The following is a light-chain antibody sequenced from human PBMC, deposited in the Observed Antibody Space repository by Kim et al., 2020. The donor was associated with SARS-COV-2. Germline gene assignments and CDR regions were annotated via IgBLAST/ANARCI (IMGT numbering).Light chain of an antibody. CDR1: QDISNY. CDR3: QQYDNLPYT. J-gene: IGKJ2*01. CDR2: DAS. Sequence: ESVGDRVTITCQASQDISNYLNWYQKKPGKAPKLLIYDASNLEKGVPSRFSGSGSGTDFTFTISSLQPEDIATYYCQQYDNLPYTFGQGTKLEI. V-gene: IGKV1-33*01.